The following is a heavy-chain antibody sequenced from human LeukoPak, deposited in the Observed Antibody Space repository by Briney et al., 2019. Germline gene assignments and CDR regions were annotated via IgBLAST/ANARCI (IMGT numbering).Heavy chain of an antibody. J-gene: IGHJ4*02. D-gene: IGHD1-26*01. CDR3: ANLNDSDPFDY. CDR2: INHSGST. Sequence: PSETLPLTCAVYGGSFSGYYWSWIRQPPGKGLEWIGEINHSGSTNYNPSLKSRVTISVDTSKNQFSLKLSSVTAADTAVYYCANLNDSDPFDYWGQGTLVSVSS. V-gene: IGHV4-34*01. CDR1: GGSFSGYY.